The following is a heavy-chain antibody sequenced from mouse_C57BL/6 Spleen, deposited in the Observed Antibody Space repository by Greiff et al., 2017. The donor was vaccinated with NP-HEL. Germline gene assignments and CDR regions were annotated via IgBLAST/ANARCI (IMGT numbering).Heavy chain of an antibody. CDR1: GFTFSSYA. Sequence: EVKVVESGGGLVKPGGSLKLSCAASGFTFSSYAMSWVRQTPEKRLEWVATISDGGSYTYYPDNVKGRFTISRDNAKNNLYLQMSHLKSEDTAMYYCARDDGSAYFDYWGQGTTLTVSS. D-gene: IGHD1-1*01. V-gene: IGHV5-4*01. CDR3: ARDDGSAYFDY. CDR2: ISDGGSYT. J-gene: IGHJ2*01.